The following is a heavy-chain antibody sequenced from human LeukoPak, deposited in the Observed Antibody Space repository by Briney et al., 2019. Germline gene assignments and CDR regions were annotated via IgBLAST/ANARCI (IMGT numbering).Heavy chain of an antibody. J-gene: IGHJ4*02. CDR2: IYYSGST. D-gene: IGHD2-2*02. Sequence: PSETLSLTCTVSGGSISSGDYYWSWIRQPPGKGLEWIGYIYYSGSTYYNPSLKSRVTISVDTSKNQFSLKLSSVTAADTAVYYCGTPYCSSTSCYMDYWGQGTLVTVSS. CDR1: GGSISSGDYY. V-gene: IGHV4-30-4*08. CDR3: GTPYCSSTSCYMDY.